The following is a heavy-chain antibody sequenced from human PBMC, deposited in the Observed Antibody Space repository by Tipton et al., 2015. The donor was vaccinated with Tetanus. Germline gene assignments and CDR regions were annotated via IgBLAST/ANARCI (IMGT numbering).Heavy chain of an antibody. CDR2: VYHSGTT. CDR3: ARHLAYGDDAREFDF. CDR1: GGSIASDGYY. V-gene: IGHV4-39*01. J-gene: IGHJ4*02. D-gene: IGHD4-17*01. Sequence: GLVKPSETLSLGCTVSGGSIASDGYYWGWIRQPPGKGLQWIGSVYHSGTTYYNPSLTGRATISVDTSKNQFSLRLTSVTAADTAVYYCARHLAYGDDAREFDFWGQGTLVTVSS.